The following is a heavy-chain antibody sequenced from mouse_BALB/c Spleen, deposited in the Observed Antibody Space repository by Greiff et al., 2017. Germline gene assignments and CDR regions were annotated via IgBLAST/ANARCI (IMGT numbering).Heavy chain of an antibody. CDR1: GYTFTSYW. Sequence: QVQLQQSGAELARPGASVKLSGKASGYTFTSYWMQWVKQRPGQGLEWIGAIYPGDGDTRYTQKFKGKATLTADKSSSTAYMQLSSLASEDSAVYYCASIDSSGGFAYWGQGTTLTVSS. CDR2: IYPGDGDT. CDR3: ASIDSSGGFAY. D-gene: IGHD3-2*01. V-gene: IGHV1-87*01. J-gene: IGHJ2*01.